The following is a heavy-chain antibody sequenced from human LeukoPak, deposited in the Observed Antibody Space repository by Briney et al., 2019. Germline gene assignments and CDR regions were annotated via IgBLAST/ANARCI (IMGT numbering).Heavy chain of an antibody. J-gene: IGHJ6*02. CDR2: IKQDGSEK. D-gene: IGHD3-10*01. CDR1: GFTLSSYW. Sequence: PGGSLRLSCAASGFTLSSYWMSWVRQAPGKGLEWVANIKQDGSEKYYVDSVKGRFTISRDNAKNSLYLQMNSLRAEDTAVYYCARGAGIRGVTYNYYYYGMDVWGQGTTVTVSS. V-gene: IGHV3-7*01. CDR3: ARGAGIRGVTYNYYYYGMDV.